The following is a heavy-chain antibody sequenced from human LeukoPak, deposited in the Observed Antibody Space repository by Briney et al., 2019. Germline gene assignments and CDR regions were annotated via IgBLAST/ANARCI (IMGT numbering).Heavy chain of an antibody. Sequence: PGGSLRLSCAASGFSFSNHWMTWVRQAPGKGLEWVANIKEDGSEKYYVDSVKGRFTISRDNAKNSLYLQMNSPRAEDTAVYYCVGFWSGYPTHAFDIWGQGTMVTVSS. J-gene: IGHJ3*02. V-gene: IGHV3-7*01. CDR3: VGFWSGYPTHAFDI. CDR2: IKEDGSEK. CDR1: GFSFSNHW. D-gene: IGHD3-3*01.